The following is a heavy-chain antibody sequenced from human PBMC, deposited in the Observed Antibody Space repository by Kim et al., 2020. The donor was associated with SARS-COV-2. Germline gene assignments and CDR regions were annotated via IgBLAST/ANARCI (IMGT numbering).Heavy chain of an antibody. V-gene: IGHV5-10-1*01. CDR1: GYSFTSYW. Sequence: GESLKISCKGSGYSFTSYWISWVRQMPGKGLEWMGRIDPSDSYTNYSPSFQGHVTISADKSISTAYLQWSSLKASDTAMYYCARQCTHTAMALASYYYYGMDVWGQGTTVTVSS. CDR2: IDPSDSYT. J-gene: IGHJ6*02. CDR3: ARQCTHTAMALASYYYYGMDV. D-gene: IGHD5-18*01.